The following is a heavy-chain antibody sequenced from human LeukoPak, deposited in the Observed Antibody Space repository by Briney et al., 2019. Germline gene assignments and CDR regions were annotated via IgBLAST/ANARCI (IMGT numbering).Heavy chain of an antibody. Sequence: GRSLRLACAASGFTFSSYAMHWVRQAPGKGLEWVAVISYDGSNKYYADSVKGRFTISRDNSKNTLYLQMSSLRAEDTAVYYCARAGAVAETFDLWGRGTLVTVSS. CDR1: GFTFSSYA. D-gene: IGHD6-19*01. CDR2: ISYDGSNK. V-gene: IGHV3-30-3*01. CDR3: ARAGAVAETFDL. J-gene: IGHJ2*01.